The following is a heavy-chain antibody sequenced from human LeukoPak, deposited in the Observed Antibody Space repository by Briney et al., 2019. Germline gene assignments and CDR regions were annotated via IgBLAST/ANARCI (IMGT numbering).Heavy chain of an antibody. V-gene: IGHV3-30*03. Sequence: TEGSLRLSCAASQFTFSTYDMHWVRLAPGKGLEWVAVILHDGTTKNYADSVKGRFTISRDNAKNSLYLQMDSLRAEDTAVYYCARDANRVGATGASDIWGQGTMVTVSS. D-gene: IGHD1-26*01. CDR3: ARDANRVGATGASDI. CDR2: ILHDGTTK. CDR1: QFTFSTYD. J-gene: IGHJ3*02.